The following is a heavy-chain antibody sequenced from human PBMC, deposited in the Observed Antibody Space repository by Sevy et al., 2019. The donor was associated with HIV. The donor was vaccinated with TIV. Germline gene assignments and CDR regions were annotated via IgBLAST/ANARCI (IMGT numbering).Heavy chain of an antibody. J-gene: IGHJ3*02. D-gene: IGHD2-2*01. CDR1: GFTFSSYA. CDR3: AKDTCSSTSCYYQDAFDI. CDR2: ISDSGGST. V-gene: IGHV3-23*01. Sequence: GGSLRLSCAASGFTFSSYAMSWVRQAPGKGLEWVSGISDSGGSTYYADSVKGRFTISRDNSKNTLYLQMNSLRAEDTAVYYCAKDTCSSTSCYYQDAFDIWSQGTMVTVSS.